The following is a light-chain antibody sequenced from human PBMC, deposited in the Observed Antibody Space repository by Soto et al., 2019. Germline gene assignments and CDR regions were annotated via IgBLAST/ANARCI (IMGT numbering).Light chain of an antibody. CDR3: QQYNSYWT. V-gene: IGKV1-5*03. CDR2: KAS. J-gene: IGKJ1*01. Sequence: DIQMTQSPASLSASVGDRVTITFRASESINTRLAWYQQTPGKAPKLLIYKASTLQGGVPSRFSGSGSGTEFTLTISSLQPDDFATYYCQQYNSYWTFGQGTKVAIK. CDR1: ESINTR.